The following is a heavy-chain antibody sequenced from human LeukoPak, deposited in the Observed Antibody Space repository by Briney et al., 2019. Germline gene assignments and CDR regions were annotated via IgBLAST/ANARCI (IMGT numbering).Heavy chain of an antibody. Sequence: PRGSLRLSCAASGFTFSNYGMYWVRQAPGKGLEWVAVIWSDGTNRLHADSVKGRFTISRDNSKNTLYLQMNSLTPEDTAVYYCVPAFKREAPPPGFDFWGQGTLVTVSS. CDR3: VPAFKREAPPPGFDF. J-gene: IGHJ4*02. D-gene: IGHD1-14*01. CDR1: GFTFSNYG. V-gene: IGHV3-30*02. CDR2: IWSDGTNR.